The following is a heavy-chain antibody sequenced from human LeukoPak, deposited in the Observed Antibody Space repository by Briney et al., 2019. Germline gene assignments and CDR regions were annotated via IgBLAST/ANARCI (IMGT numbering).Heavy chain of an antibody. Sequence: GGSLRLSCAASGFTFSSYGMHWVRQAPGKGLEWVAVISYDGSNKYYADSVKGRFTISRDNPKNTLYLQMNSLRAEDTAVYYCAKGGWSRAGYFDYWGQGTLVTVSS. CDR3: AKGGWSRAGYFDY. CDR2: ISYDGSNK. V-gene: IGHV3-30*18. D-gene: IGHD6-19*01. J-gene: IGHJ4*02. CDR1: GFTFSSYG.